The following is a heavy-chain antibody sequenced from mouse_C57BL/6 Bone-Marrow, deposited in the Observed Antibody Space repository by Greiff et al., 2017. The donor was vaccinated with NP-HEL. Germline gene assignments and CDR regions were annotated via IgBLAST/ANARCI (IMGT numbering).Heavy chain of an antibody. Sequence: DVQLVESGGGLVKPGGSLKLSCAASGFTFSDYGMHWVRQAPEKGLEWVAYISSGSSTIYYADTVKGRFTISRDNAKNTLFLQMTSLRSEDTAMYYCARPPTVVGRDYAMDYWGQGTSVTVSS. CDR1: GFTFSDYG. V-gene: IGHV5-17*01. CDR3: ARPPTVVGRDYAMDY. D-gene: IGHD1-1*01. J-gene: IGHJ4*01. CDR2: ISSGSSTI.